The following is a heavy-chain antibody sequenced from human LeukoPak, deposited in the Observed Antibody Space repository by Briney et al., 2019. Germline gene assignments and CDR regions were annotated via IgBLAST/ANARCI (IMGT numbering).Heavy chain of an antibody. Sequence: SETLSLTCTVSGGSISSGDYYWSWIRQPPGKGLEWIGYIYYSGSTYYNPSLKSRVTISVDTSQNQFSLELSSVTAADTAVYYCARGEYQNYYDSSGYMDYWGQGTLVTVSS. D-gene: IGHD3-22*01. V-gene: IGHV4-30-4*01. CDR3: ARGEYQNYYDSSGYMDY. CDR1: GGSISSGDYY. J-gene: IGHJ4*02. CDR2: IYYSGST.